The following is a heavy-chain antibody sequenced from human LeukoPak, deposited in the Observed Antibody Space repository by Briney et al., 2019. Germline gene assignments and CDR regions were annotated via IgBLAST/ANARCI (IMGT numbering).Heavy chain of an antibody. J-gene: IGHJ4*02. D-gene: IGHD6-19*01. CDR2: ISYDGSNK. V-gene: IGHV3-30*18. Sequence: GGSLRLSCAASGFTLSSYGMHWVRQAPGKGLEWVAVISYDGSNKYYADSVKGRFTISRDNSKNTLYLQMNSLRAEDTAVYYCAKDLGSGWYGVKGGTDYWGQGTLVTVSS. CDR3: AKDLGSGWYGVKGGTDY. CDR1: GFTLSSYG.